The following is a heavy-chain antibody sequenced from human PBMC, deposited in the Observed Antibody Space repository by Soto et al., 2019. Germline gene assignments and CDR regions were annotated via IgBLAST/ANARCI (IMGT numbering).Heavy chain of an antibody. CDR3: AREILVVVSAIRGYASDI. V-gene: IGHV1-46*01. D-gene: IGHD2-15*01. CDR2: ISPSGGST. J-gene: IGHJ3*02. Sequence: GASVKVSCKASGYTFTSYYMHWVRQAPGQGLEWMGIISPSGGSTSYAQKFQGRVTMTRDTSTSTVYMELSSLRSEDTAVYYCAREILVVVSAIRGYASDIWGQGTMVTVSS. CDR1: GYTFTSYY.